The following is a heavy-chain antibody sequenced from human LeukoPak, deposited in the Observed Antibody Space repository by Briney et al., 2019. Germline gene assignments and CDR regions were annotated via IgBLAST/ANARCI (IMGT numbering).Heavy chain of an antibody. CDR2: INHSGST. D-gene: IGHD5-18*01. J-gene: IGHJ6*02. CDR1: GGSFSGYY. Sequence: SETLSLTCAVYGGSFSGYYWSWLRQPPGKGLEWIGEINHSGSTNYNPSLKSRVTISVDTSKNQFSLKLSSVTAADTAVYYCASSYGYYYYHYGMDVWGQGTTVTVSS. V-gene: IGHV4-34*01. CDR3: ASSYGYYYYHYGMDV.